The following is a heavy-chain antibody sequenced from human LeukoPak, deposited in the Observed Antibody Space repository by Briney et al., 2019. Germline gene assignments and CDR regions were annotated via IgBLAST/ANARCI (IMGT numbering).Heavy chain of an antibody. CDR2: IKQDGSEK. J-gene: IGHJ5*02. CDR3: AKKSGVVDQFDP. CDR1: GFTFSNYW. V-gene: IGHV3-7*03. D-gene: IGHD2-15*01. Sequence: GGSLRLSCAASGFTFSNYWMSWVRQAPGKGLEWVANIKQDGSEKYYVDSVKGRFTISRDNAKNSLYLQMNSLRAEDTAVYYCAKKSGVVDQFDPWGQGTLVTVSS.